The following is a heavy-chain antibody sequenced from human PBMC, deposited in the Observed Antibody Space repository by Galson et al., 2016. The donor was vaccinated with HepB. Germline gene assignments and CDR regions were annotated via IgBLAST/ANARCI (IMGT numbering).Heavy chain of an antibody. D-gene: IGHD2-15*01. CDR2: IFHTGRT. CDR1: GYSISSSNW. CDR3: VRDVGTDAFDI. Sequence: SETLSLTCAISGYSISSSNWWSWVRQPPGKGLEWIGEIFHTGRTNYNPSLKSRVTMSIDKSNNHFSLKLSSMTAADTAVYYCVRDVGTDAFDIWGQGTMATVSS. J-gene: IGHJ3*02. V-gene: IGHV4-4*02.